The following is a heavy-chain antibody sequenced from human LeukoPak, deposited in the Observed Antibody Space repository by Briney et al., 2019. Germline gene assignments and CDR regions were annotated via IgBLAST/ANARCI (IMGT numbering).Heavy chain of an antibody. CDR3: ARARIAAAAPHIDY. D-gene: IGHD6-13*01. J-gene: IGHJ4*02. CDR2: INHSGST. V-gene: IGHV4-34*01. CDR1: GGSFSGYY. Sequence: SETLSLTCAVYGGSFSGYYWSWIRQPPGKGLEWIGEINHSGSTNYNPSLKSRVTISVDTSKNQFSLKLSSVTAADTAVYYCARARIAAAAPHIDYWGQGTMVTVSS.